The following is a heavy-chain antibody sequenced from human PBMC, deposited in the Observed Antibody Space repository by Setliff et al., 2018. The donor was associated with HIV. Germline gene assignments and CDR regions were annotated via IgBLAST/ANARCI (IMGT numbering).Heavy chain of an antibody. CDR3: ARLGSGWSDSYYYAMDI. D-gene: IGHD6-19*01. CDR1: GYTFTTYG. CDR2: ISPNFGHT. Sequence: ASVKVSCKASGYTFTTYGISWVRQAPGHGLEWMGWISPNFGHTKYAQRFLDRVTMTIDTATSRAYMELRSLRSDDTAVYFCARLGSGWSDSYYYAMDIWGQGTTVTGLL. V-gene: IGHV1-18*01. J-gene: IGHJ6*02.